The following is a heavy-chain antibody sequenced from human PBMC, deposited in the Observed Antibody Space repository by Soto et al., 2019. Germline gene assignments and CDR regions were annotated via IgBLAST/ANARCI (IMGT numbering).Heavy chain of an antibody. D-gene: IGHD1-1*01. CDR2: ISAHNDNT. CDR3: ARGRYGDY. J-gene: IGHJ4*02. Sequence: QVHLVQSGAEVKKPGASVKVSCKCSGYTFTSYGITWVRQAPGQGLEWMGWISAHNDNTDYAQKLQGRVTVTRDTSTSKAYMELRSLRSADTAVYYCARGRYGDYWGQGALVTVSS. V-gene: IGHV1-18*01. CDR1: GYTFTSYG.